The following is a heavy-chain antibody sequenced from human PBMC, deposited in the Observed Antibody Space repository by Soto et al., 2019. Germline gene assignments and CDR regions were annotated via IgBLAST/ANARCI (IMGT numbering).Heavy chain of an antibody. Sequence: DVQLVEAGGGLVQPGGSLRLSCVASGFSFSSYTMNWVRQAPGKGLEWVSGISCSGGSTYYAYSVQGRFAISRDNSNNSLYLEINSLRAEDTAVYYCAKDRMGASGWLDPWGQGPLVTVSS. CDR3: AKDRMGASGWLDP. CDR1: GFSFSSYT. D-gene: IGHD1-26*01. J-gene: IGHJ5*02. V-gene: IGHV3-23*04. CDR2: ISCSGGST.